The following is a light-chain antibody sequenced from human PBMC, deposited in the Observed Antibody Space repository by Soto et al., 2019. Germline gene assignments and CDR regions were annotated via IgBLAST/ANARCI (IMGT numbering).Light chain of an antibody. Sequence: QSALTQPASVSGSPGQSITISCTGTSSDVGSYNYVSWYQQYPGKAPKLMIYEVSDRPSGVSNRFSGSKSGTTASLTISGLQAEDEADYYCSSYTSSSTDVFGTGTKVTVL. J-gene: IGLJ1*01. CDR1: SSDVGSYNY. V-gene: IGLV2-14*01. CDR3: SSYTSSSTDV. CDR2: EVS.